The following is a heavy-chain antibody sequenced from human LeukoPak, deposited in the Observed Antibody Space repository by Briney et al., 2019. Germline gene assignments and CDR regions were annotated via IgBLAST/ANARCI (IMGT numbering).Heavy chain of an antibody. D-gene: IGHD1-26*01. J-gene: IGHJ4*02. Sequence: PGGSLRLSCAASGFTFSIYAMSWVRQAPGKGLEWVSAISGSGGSTYYADSVKGRFTISRDNSKNTLYLQMNSLRAEDTAVYYCAKDTYSGSYSWGYYFDYWGQGTLVTVSS. CDR3: AKDTYSGSYSWGYYFDY. CDR1: GFTFSIYA. V-gene: IGHV3-23*01. CDR2: ISGSGGST.